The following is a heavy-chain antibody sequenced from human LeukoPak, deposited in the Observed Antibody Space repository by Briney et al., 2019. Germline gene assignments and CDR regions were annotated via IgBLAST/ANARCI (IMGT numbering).Heavy chain of an antibody. CDR3: AKDIRATSIAAPDF. Sequence: GGSLRLSCAASGFTFDDYAMHWVRQAPGKGLEWVSGISWNSGTIGYADSVKGRFTISRDNAKNFVFLQTNSLRAEDTALYYCAKDIRATSIAAPDFWGQGTLVTVSS. CDR1: GFTFDDYA. J-gene: IGHJ4*02. V-gene: IGHV3-9*01. CDR2: ISWNSGTI. D-gene: IGHD6-6*01.